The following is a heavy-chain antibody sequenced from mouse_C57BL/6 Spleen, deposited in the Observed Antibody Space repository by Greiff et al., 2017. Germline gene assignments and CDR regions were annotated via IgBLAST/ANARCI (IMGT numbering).Heavy chain of an antibody. D-gene: IGHD1-1*01. CDR1: GFTFSSYG. Sequence: EVMLVESGGDLVKPGGSLKLSCAASGFTFSSYGMSWVRQTPDKRLEWVATISSGGSYTYYPDSVKGRFTISRDNAKNTLYLQMSSLKSEDTAMYYCARGGYGSSPFDYWGQGTTLTVAS. V-gene: IGHV5-6*02. J-gene: IGHJ2*01. CDR3: ARGGYGSSPFDY. CDR2: ISSGGSYT.